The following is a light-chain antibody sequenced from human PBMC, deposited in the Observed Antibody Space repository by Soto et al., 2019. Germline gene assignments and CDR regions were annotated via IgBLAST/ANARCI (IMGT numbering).Light chain of an antibody. CDR2: NAS. CDR3: QHYKSYPPMYT. J-gene: IGKJ2*01. CDR1: QTIGSL. Sequence: DIQMTQSPSTLSASVGDRVTITCRASQTIGSLLAWYQQKAGRAPKLLIYNASTLESGVPSRFSGSRSGTEVTLTISSLQPDDFANYYCQHYKSYPPMYTFGQGTKLEI. V-gene: IGKV1-5*03.